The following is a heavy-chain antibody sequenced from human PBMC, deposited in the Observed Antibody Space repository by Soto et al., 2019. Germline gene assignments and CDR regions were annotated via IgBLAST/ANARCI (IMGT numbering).Heavy chain of an antibody. V-gene: IGHV3-49*04. J-gene: IGHJ4*02. CDR1: GFTFGDHG. CDR2: IRSKRYGGTT. CDR3: ARGPRHCSGGSCYSIDY. D-gene: IGHD2-15*01. Sequence: GGSLRLSCTASGFTFGDHGLSWVRQAPGRGLEWVGFIRSKRYGGTTEFAASVKGRFSISRDDSNTIACLQMNRLQSGDTAVYYCARGPRHCSGGSCYSIDYWGRGTLVTVSS.